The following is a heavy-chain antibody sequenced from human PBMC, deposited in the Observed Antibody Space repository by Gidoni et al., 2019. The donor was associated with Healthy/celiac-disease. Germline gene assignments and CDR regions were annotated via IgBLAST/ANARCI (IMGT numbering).Heavy chain of an antibody. V-gene: IGHV3-11*01. D-gene: IGHD4-4*01. CDR2: ISSSGSTI. CDR1: GFTFSDYY. J-gene: IGHJ4*02. Sequence: QVQLVESGGGLVKPGRSLRPSCAASGFTFSDYYMSWIRQSPGKGLEWGSYISSSGSTIYYADSVKGRFTISRDNAKNSLYLQMNSLRAEDTAVYYCASPRDDSNYGLATLDYWGQGTLVTVSS. CDR3: ASPRDDSNYGLATLDY.